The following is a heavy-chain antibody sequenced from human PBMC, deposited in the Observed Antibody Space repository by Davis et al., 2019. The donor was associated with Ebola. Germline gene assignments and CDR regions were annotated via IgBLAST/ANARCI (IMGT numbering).Heavy chain of an antibody. CDR2: VTSGGSKT. Sequence: GESLKISCAGSGFTFRSWDMNWVRQAPGKGLEWISRVTSGGSKTFYADSVKGRFTISRDNTRDSVYLQMDSLGVDDTAAYYCATDWGLGYCSNSTCSEVGWGQGTLVTVSS. D-gene: IGHD2-2*01. V-gene: IGHV3-48*03. CDR1: GFTFRSWD. J-gene: IGHJ4*02. CDR3: ATDWGLGYCSNSTCSEVG.